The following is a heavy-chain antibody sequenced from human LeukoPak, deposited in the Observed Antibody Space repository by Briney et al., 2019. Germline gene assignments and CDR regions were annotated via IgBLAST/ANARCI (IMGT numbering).Heavy chain of an antibody. CDR1: GFTFTSYS. CDR3: AKYSDILTGYYQGLYYFDY. D-gene: IGHD3-9*01. V-gene: IGHV3-23*01. Sequence: GGSLRLSCAASGFTFTSYSMNWVRQAPGKGLEWVSAISGSGGSTYYADSVKGRFTISRDNSKNTLYLQMNSLRAEDTAVYYCAKYSDILTGYYQGLYYFDYWGQGTLVTVSS. CDR2: ISGSGGST. J-gene: IGHJ4*02.